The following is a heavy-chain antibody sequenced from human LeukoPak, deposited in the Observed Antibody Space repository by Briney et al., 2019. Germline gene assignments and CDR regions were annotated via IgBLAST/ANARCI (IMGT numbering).Heavy chain of an antibody. Sequence: PGGSLRLSCAASGFTFSSYSMNWVRQAPGKGLEWVSYISSSSSTIYYADSVKGRFTISRDNAKNSLYLQMNRLRAEDTAVYYCARDSAGYYDYVWGSYRCFDYWGQGTLVTVSS. CDR2: ISSSSSTI. V-gene: IGHV3-48*01. J-gene: IGHJ4*02. D-gene: IGHD3-16*02. CDR3: ARDSAGYYDYVWGSYRCFDY. CDR1: GFTFSSYS.